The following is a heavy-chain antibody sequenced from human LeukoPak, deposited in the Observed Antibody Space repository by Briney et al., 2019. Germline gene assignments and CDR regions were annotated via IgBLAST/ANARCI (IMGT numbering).Heavy chain of an antibody. Sequence: ASVKVSCKASGYTFTGYYMHWVRQAPGQGLEWMGWINPNTGGTNYAQKFQGRVTMTRDTSISTTYMELSRLRSDDTAVYYCASQPYYFDSSGYYDYWGQGTLVTVSS. D-gene: IGHD3-22*01. CDR1: GYTFTGYY. V-gene: IGHV1-2*02. J-gene: IGHJ4*02. CDR3: ASQPYYFDSSGYYDY. CDR2: INPNTGGT.